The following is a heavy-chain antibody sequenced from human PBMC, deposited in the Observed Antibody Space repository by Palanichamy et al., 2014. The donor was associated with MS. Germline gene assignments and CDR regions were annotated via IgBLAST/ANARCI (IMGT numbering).Heavy chain of an antibody. CDR1: GFTVSTNY. CDR2: IYTGGST. V-gene: IGHV3-53*02. CDR3: ARVLSSGWPHVWFDP. D-gene: IGHD6-19*01. J-gene: IGHJ5*02. Sequence: EVQLVETGGGLIQPGGSLRLSCAASGFTVSTNYMSWVRQAPGKGLDWVSVIYTGGSTYYADSVKGRFTISRDNSKNTLYLQMNSLRAEDTAVYYCARVLSSGWPHVWFDPWGQGTLVTVSS.